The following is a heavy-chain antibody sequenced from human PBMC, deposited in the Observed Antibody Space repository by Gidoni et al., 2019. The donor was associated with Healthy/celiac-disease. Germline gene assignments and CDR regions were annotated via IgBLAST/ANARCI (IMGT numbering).Heavy chain of an antibody. Sequence: QVQLVQSGAEVKKPGSSVKVSCKASGGTFSSYAISWVRQAPGQGLEWMGGIIPIFGTANYAQKFQGRVTITADKSTGTAYMELSSLRSEDTAVYYCARDVELVGAIDYYYYGMDVWGQGTTVTVSS. CDR2: IIPIFGTA. D-gene: IGHD1-26*01. CDR1: GGTFSSYA. V-gene: IGHV1-69*06. CDR3: ARDVELVGAIDYYYYGMDV. J-gene: IGHJ6*02.